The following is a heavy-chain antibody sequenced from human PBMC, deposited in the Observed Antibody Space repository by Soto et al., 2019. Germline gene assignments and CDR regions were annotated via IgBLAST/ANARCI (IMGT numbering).Heavy chain of an antibody. V-gene: IGHV4-4*07. D-gene: IGHD3-10*01. CDR3: ARGGSPGGDYYYYGMDV. CDR1: GGSIISYY. CDR2: IYTSGST. J-gene: IGHJ6*02. Sequence: SETLSLTCTFSGGSIISYYWSWIRQPAGKGLEWIGRIYTSGSTNYNPSLKSRVTMSVDTSKNQFSLKLSSVTAADTAVYYCARGGSPGGDYYYYGMDVWGQGTTVTVSS.